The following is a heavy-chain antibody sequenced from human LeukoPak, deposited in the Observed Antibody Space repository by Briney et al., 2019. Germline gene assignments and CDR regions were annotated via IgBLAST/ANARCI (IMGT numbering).Heavy chain of an antibody. D-gene: IGHD3-22*01. V-gene: IGHV1-2*02. CDR3: ARTARDYYYDSSGYTLYYYYMDV. CDR1: GYTFTGYY. J-gene: IGHJ6*03. Sequence: ASVKVSCKASGYTFTGYYMHWVRQAPGQGLEWMGWINPNSGGTNYAQKFQGRVTMTGDTSISTAYMELSRLRSDDTAVYYCARTARDYYYDSSGYTLYYYYMDVWGKGTTVTVSS. CDR2: INPNSGGT.